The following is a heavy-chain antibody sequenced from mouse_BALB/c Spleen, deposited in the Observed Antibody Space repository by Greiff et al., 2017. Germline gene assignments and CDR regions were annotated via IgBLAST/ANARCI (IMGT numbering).Heavy chain of an antibody. CDR3: ASNYGSGAWFAY. V-gene: IGHV3-6*02. CDR1: GYSITSGYY. D-gene: IGHD1-1*01. Sequence: EVQVVESGPGLVKPSQSLSLTCSVTGYSITSGYYWNWIRQFPGNKLEWMGYISYDGSNNYNPSLKNRISITRDTSKNQFFLKLNSVTTEDTATYYCASNYGSGAWFAYWGQGTLVTVSA. CDR2: ISYDGSN. J-gene: IGHJ3*01.